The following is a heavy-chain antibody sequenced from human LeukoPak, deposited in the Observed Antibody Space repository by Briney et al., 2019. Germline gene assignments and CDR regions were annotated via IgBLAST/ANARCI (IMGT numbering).Heavy chain of an antibody. CDR1: GFTFRSYW. V-gene: IGHV3-74*01. Sequence: GGSLRLSCAASGFTFRSYWTHWVRQAPGKGLVWVSRINSDGSSTSYADSVKGRFTISRDNAKNTLYLQMNSLRAEDTAVYYCAKDEGLNDSSGYSGSDWGQGTLVTVSS. CDR2: INSDGSST. J-gene: IGHJ4*02. CDR3: AKDEGLNDSSGYSGSD. D-gene: IGHD3-22*01.